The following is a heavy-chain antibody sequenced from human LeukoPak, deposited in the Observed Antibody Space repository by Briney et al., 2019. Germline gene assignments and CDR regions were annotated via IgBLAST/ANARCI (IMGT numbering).Heavy chain of an antibody. Sequence: GRSLRLSCAASGFTFSSYGMHWVRQAPGKGLEWVAMIWYDGSNTYYADSVKGRFTISRDNSKNTLFLQMDSLRAEDTAVYYSARDRSTTHFDYWGQGTLVTVSS. CDR1: GFTFSSYG. J-gene: IGHJ4*02. CDR3: ARDRSTTHFDY. D-gene: IGHD5/OR15-5a*01. CDR2: IWYDGSNT. V-gene: IGHV3-33*01.